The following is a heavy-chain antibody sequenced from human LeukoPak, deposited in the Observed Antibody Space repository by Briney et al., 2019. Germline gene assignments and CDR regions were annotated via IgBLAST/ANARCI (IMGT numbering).Heavy chain of an antibody. CDR2: IYSGST. CDR1: GGSISTYY. J-gene: IGHJ4*02. V-gene: IGHV4-4*07. Sequence: TSETLSLTCTVSGGSISTYYWSWIRQPAGKGLEWIGRIYSGSTNYNPSLKNRVTMSVDTSKNQFSLKLSSVTAADTAIYYCARVPGVATWHIDYWGRGTLVTVSS. D-gene: IGHD7-27*01. CDR3: ARVPGVATWHIDY.